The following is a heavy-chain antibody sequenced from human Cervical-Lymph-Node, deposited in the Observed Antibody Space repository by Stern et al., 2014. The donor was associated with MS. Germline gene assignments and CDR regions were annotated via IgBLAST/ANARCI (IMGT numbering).Heavy chain of an antibody. CDR2: INPFKDEK. V-gene: IGHV5-51*04. D-gene: IGHD3-16*01. J-gene: IGHJ6*02. CDR1: DNGFSTYG. CDR3: ARLAGGGLAV. Sequence: EVQLVQSGAEVRKPGESLKISCKTSDNGFSTYGIVWVRQMSGKGLEWMGSINPFKDEKEYSPSFQGQVVVSAGKPISTAYLQWRTLKTSDTGPYYCARLAGGGLAVWGQGTTVTVSS.